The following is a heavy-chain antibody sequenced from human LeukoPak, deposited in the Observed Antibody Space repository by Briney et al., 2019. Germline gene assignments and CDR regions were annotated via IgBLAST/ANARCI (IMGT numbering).Heavy chain of an antibody. J-gene: IGHJ4*02. CDR3: ARAMSGSYRTGFDY. Sequence: GGSLRLSCAASGFTFSSYSMNRVRQAPGKGLEWVSSISSSSSYIYYADSVKGRFTISRDNAKNSLYLQMNSLRAEDTAVYYCARAMSGSYRTGFDYRGQGTLVTVSS. V-gene: IGHV3-21*01. CDR2: ISSSSSYI. CDR1: GFTFSSYS. D-gene: IGHD1-26*01.